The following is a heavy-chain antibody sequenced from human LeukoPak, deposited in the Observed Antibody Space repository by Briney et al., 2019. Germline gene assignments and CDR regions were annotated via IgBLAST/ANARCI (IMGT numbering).Heavy chain of an antibody. CDR2: IIAILGIA. J-gene: IGHJ4*02. Sequence: SVKVSCKASGGTFTSYSISWVRQAPGQGLEWMGRIIAILGIANYAQKFQGRVTITTDKSTSPDYLELSSLRSEDTAVYYCARDSPYRTSGVPTILGGDYWGQGTLVTVSS. CDR1: GGTFTSYS. V-gene: IGHV1-69*04. CDR3: ARDSPYRTSGVPTILGGDY. D-gene: IGHD4/OR15-4a*01.